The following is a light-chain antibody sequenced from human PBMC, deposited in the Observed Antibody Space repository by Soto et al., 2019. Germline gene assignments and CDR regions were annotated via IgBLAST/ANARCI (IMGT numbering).Light chain of an antibody. CDR3: QQRSNWPRT. Sequence: SVVTQSXSTVSLXXXXIXSRXXXASQSVSSYLAWYQQKPGQAPRLLIYDASNRATGIPARFSGSGSGTDFTLTISSLEPEDFAVYYCQQRSNWPRTFGQGTKVDIK. CDR2: DAS. V-gene: IGKV3-11*01. CDR1: QSVSSY. J-gene: IGKJ1*01.